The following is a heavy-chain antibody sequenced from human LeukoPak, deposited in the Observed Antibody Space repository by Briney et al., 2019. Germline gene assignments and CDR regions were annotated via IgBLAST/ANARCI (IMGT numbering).Heavy chain of an antibody. CDR2: IKQDGSTK. CDR1: EFTFSRYW. J-gene: IGHJ4*02. D-gene: IGHD6-6*01. Sequence: PGGSLRLSCAASEFTFSRYWMSWVRQAPGKGLEWAANIKQDGSTKYYLDSVKGRLTVSRDNAKNSVFLQINSLRAEDTAIYYCARIGYSSSSFDYWGQGTLVTVSS. CDR3: ARIGYSSSSFDY. V-gene: IGHV3-7*03.